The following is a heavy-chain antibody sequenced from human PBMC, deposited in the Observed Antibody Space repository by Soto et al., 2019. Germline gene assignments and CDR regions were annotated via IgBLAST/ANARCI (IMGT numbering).Heavy chain of an antibody. CDR2: INSDGSST. Sequence: GGSLRLSCAASGFTFSSYWMHWVRQAPGKGLVWVSRINSDGSSTTYADSVKGRFTISRDNAKNTLYLQMNSLRTEDTAVYFCAGGVGGNLPFDYWGQGTLVTVSS. D-gene: IGHD2-21*01. V-gene: IGHV3-74*03. CDR3: AGGVGGNLPFDY. CDR1: GFTFSSYW. J-gene: IGHJ4*02.